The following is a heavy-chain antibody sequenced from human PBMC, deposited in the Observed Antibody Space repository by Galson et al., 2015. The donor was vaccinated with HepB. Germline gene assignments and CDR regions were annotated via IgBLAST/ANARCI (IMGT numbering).Heavy chain of an antibody. V-gene: IGHV3-23*01. Sequence: SLRLSCAASRFTFSSYAMSWVRQAPGKGLEWVSTISGNGGSTYYADSVKGRVTISRDNSKNTLYLRMNSLRAEDTATYYCANSYGAPPVYFDSWGQGTLVTVSS. CDR3: ANSYGAPPVYFDS. CDR1: RFTFSSYA. CDR2: ISGNGGST. D-gene: IGHD4/OR15-4a*01. J-gene: IGHJ4*02.